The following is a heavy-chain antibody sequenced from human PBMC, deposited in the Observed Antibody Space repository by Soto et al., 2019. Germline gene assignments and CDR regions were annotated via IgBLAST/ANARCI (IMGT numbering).Heavy chain of an antibody. D-gene: IGHD2-2*01. J-gene: IGHJ6*02. CDR1: GGTFSSYA. CDR3: ASGAVGSTSWYRTGVWKYGMDV. Sequence: ASVKVSCKASGGTFSSYAISWVRQAPGQGLEWMGGIIPIFGTANYAQKFQGRVTITADESTSTAYMELSSLRSEDTAVYYCASGAVGSTSWYRTGVWKYGMDVWGQGTTATVSS. V-gene: IGHV1-69*13. CDR2: IIPIFGTA.